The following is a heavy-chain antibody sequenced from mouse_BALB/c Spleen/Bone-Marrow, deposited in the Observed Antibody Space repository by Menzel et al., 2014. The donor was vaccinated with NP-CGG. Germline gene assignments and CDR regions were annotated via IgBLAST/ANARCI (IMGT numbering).Heavy chain of an antibody. J-gene: IGHJ4*01. V-gene: IGHV5-6-3*01. Sequence: EVKLVESGGGLVQPGGSLKLSCAASGFTFSSYGMSWVRQTPDKRLELVATINSNGGSTYYPDSVKGRFTISRDNAKNTLYLQMSSLNSEDTAMYYCAGDGYYVFYAMDYWGQGTSVTVSS. CDR1: GFTFSSYG. CDR3: AGDGYYVFYAMDY. D-gene: IGHD2-3*01. CDR2: INSNGGST.